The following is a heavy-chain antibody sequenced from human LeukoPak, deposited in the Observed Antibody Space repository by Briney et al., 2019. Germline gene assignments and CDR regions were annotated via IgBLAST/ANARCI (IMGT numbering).Heavy chain of an antibody. Sequence: GGSLRLSCAASGFTFSNYGMGWVRQPPGKGLERVSAISGSGVNTYYADSVKGRFTISRDNSKNTLFLQMNSLRAEDTAVYYCARADPGAFDIWGQGTMVPVSS. CDR3: ARADPGAFDI. J-gene: IGHJ3*02. CDR2: ISGSGVNT. V-gene: IGHV3-23*01. CDR1: GFTFSNYG.